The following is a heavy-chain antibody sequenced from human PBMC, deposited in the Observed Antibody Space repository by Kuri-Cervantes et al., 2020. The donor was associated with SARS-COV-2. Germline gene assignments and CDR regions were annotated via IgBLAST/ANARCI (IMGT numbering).Heavy chain of an antibody. Sequence: SETLSLTCAVYGGSFSGYYWSWIRQPPGKGLEWIGEINHSGSTNYNPSLKSRVTISVDTPKNQFSLKLSSVTAADTAVYYCARASEEHMIVVVITTGGWFDPWGQGTLVTVSS. J-gene: IGHJ5*02. D-gene: IGHD3-22*01. V-gene: IGHV4-34*01. CDR2: INHSGST. CDR3: ARASEEHMIVVVITTGGWFDP. CDR1: GGSFSGYY.